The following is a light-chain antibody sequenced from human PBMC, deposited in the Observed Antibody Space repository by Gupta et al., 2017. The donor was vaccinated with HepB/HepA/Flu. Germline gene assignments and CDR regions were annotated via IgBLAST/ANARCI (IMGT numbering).Light chain of an antibody. CDR3: RQSLHTPWT. CDR2: LGS. V-gene: IGKV2-28*01. J-gene: IGKJ1*01. Sequence: DTVMTQSPLSLPVTPGEPASISCRSSQSLLHSNGYNYLDWYLQKPGQSPQVLIYLGSNRASGVPDRFSGSVSGTEFTLRISRVEAEDVGVYYCRQSLHTPWTFGQGTKVEI. CDR1: QSLLHSNGYNY.